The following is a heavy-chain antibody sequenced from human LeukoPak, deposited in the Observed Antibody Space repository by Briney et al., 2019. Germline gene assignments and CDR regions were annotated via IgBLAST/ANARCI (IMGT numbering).Heavy chain of an antibody. D-gene: IGHD2-15*01. J-gene: IGHJ4*02. CDR2: ISYDGSNK. CDR3: AKEGRRYCSGGSCYSSDY. CDR1: GFTFSSYG. Sequence: GRSLRLSCAASGFTFSSYGMHWVRQAPGKGLEWVAVISYDGSNKYYADSVKGRFTISRDNSKNTLYLQMNSLRAEDTAVYYCAKEGRRYCSGGSCYSSDYWGQGTLVTVSS. V-gene: IGHV3-30*18.